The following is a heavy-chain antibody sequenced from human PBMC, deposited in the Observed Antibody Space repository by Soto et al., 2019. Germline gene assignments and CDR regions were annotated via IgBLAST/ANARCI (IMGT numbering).Heavy chain of an antibody. V-gene: IGHV3-23*01. CDR1: GFTFSSYA. J-gene: IGHJ4*02. Sequence: EVPLLESGGGLVQPGGSLRLSCAASGFTFSSYAMSWVRQAPGKGLEWVSAISGSGGSTYYADSVKGRFTISRDNSKNTLYLQMNSLRAEDTAVYYCAKALYYDFWSGYYASDYWGQGTLVTVSS. CDR3: AKALYYDFWSGYYASDY. D-gene: IGHD3-3*01. CDR2: ISGSGGST.